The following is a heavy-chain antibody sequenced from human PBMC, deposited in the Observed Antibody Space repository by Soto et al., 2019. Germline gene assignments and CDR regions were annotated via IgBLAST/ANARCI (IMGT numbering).Heavy chain of an antibody. CDR3: ARGGIRSYYDFWNGYSHWFDP. CDR1: GYTFTSYG. Sequence: ASVKVSCKASGYTFTSYGISWVRQAPGQGLEWMGWISAYNGNTNYAQKLQGRVTMTTDTSTSTAYMELRSLRSDDTAVYYCARGGIRSYYDFWNGYSHWFDPWGQGTLVTVSS. CDR2: ISAYNGNT. J-gene: IGHJ5*02. V-gene: IGHV1-18*01. D-gene: IGHD3-3*01.